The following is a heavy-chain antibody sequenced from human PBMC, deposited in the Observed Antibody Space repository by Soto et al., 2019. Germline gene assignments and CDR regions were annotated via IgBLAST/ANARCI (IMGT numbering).Heavy chain of an antibody. CDR1: GGSFSGYY. Sequence: SETLSLTCAVYGGSFSGYYWSWIRQPPGKGLEWIGEINHSGSTNYNPSLKSRVTISVDTSKNQFSLKLSSVTAADTAVYYCASEGSYYYGMDVWGQGTKVTVSS. CDR3: ASEGSYYYGMDV. V-gene: IGHV4-34*01. J-gene: IGHJ6*02. D-gene: IGHD6-6*01. CDR2: INHSGST.